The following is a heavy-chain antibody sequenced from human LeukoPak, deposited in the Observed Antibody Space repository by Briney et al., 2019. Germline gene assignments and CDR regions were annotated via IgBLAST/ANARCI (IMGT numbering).Heavy chain of an antibody. CDR2: ISSSSSYI. J-gene: IGHJ4*02. CDR1: GFTLSSYS. D-gene: IGHD5-12*01. V-gene: IGHV3-21*01. CDR3: ARAIVATIYYFDY. Sequence: GGSLRLSCAASGFTLSSYSMNWVRQAPGKGLEWVSSISSSSSYIYYADSVKGRFTISRDNAKNSLYLQMNSLRAEDTAVYYCARAIVATIYYFDYWGQGTLVTVSS.